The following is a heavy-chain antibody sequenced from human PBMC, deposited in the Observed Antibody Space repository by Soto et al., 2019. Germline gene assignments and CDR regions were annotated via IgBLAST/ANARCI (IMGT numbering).Heavy chain of an antibody. V-gene: IGHV4-34*01. CDR1: GGSFSGYY. CDR3: ERGSNYGGNPSAEYFHH. CDR2: INHSGST. Sequence: SETLSLTCAVYGGSFSGYYWSWIRQPPGKGLEWIGEINHSGSTNYNPSLKSRGTISVETSKNQFSLKLSSVTAADTAVYYCERGSNYGGNPSAEYFHHWGQGTLVTVSS. D-gene: IGHD4-17*01. J-gene: IGHJ1*01.